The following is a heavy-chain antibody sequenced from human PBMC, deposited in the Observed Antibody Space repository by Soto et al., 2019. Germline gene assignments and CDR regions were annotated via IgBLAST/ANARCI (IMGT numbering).Heavy chain of an antibody. CDR1: VCTFSKFF. J-gene: IGHJ4*02. D-gene: IGHD3-22*01. V-gene: IGHV5-51*01. CDR2: IYPADSDT. Sequence: GESLKTSPQCSVCTFSKFFVALVRQSPLQDLECTGIIYPADSDTIYSPSFQGQVTISPDKSISTAHLQWSRLKASDTAMYYCARPTYDDSSGYYEYGGQGTLVTVSS. CDR3: ARPTYDDSSGYYEY.